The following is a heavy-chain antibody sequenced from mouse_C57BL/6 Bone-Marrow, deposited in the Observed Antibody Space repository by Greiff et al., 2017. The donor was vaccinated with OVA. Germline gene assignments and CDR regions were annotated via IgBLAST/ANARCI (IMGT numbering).Heavy chain of an antibody. D-gene: IGHD1-1*01. V-gene: IGHV5-6*01. CDR2: ISSGGSYT. Sequence: EVKLMESGGDLVKPGGSLKLSCAASGFTFSSYGMSWVRQTPDKRLEWVATISSGGSYTYYPASVKGRFTISRDNAKNTLYLQRSSLKSEDTARYYGARCTVVARYAMDYWGQGTAGTVSS. CDR1: GFTFSSYG. CDR3: ARCTVVARYAMDY. J-gene: IGHJ4*01.